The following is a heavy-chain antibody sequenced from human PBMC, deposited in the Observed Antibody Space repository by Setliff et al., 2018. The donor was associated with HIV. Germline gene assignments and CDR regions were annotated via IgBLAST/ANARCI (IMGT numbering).Heavy chain of an antibody. CDR2: IYSSGST. V-gene: IGHV4-4*09. CDR3: ARAYFGSGIYY. Sequence: PSETLSLACTVSGGSISSYYWSWIRQPPGKGLEWLGHIYSSGSTNYNPSLKSRVTISVDTSKNQFSLKLYSVTAADTAVYYCARAYFGSGIYYWGQGTLVTVSS. J-gene: IGHJ4*02. CDR1: GGSISSYY. D-gene: IGHD3-10*01.